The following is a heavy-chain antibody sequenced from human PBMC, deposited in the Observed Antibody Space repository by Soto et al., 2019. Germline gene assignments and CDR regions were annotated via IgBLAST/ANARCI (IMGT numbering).Heavy chain of an antibody. CDR1: GGSISRNY. Sequence: SETLSLTCTVSGGSISRNYWSWIRQPPGKGLEWLGYIYDSGTTNYNPSVKSRVTISLDTSKSQFSLRMSSVTAADTAVYYCAREGEYSYGYFDYWGQGAKVTVYS. J-gene: IGHJ4*02. CDR2: IYDSGTT. CDR3: AREGEYSYGYFDY. V-gene: IGHV4-59*01. D-gene: IGHD5-18*01.